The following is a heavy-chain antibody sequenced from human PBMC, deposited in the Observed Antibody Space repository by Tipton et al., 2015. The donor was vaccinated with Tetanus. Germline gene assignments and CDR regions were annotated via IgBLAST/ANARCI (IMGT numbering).Heavy chain of an antibody. Sequence: TLSLTCTVSGGSISSGGYSWGWIRQPPGKGLEWVGYVYHSGTTYYHPSLKSRITISVDKSKNQFSLDLTSVTAADTAVYYCARKPTKIPRAWFDPWGQGTLVTVSS. D-gene: IGHD3-22*01. J-gene: IGHJ5*02. CDR1: GGSISSGGYS. V-gene: IGHV4-30-2*01. CDR3: ARKPTKIPRAWFDP. CDR2: VYHSGTT.